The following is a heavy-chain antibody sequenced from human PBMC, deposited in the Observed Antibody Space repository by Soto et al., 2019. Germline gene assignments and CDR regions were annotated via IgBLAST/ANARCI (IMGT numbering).Heavy chain of an antibody. CDR2: IIPIFGTA. Sequence: ASVKVSCKASGGTFSSYAISWVRQAPGQGLEWMGGIIPIFGTANYAQKFQGRVTITADESTSTAYVELSSLRSEDTAVYYCARVRGFGELFQNYYYYYGMDVWGQGTTVTVSS. J-gene: IGHJ6*02. CDR1: GGTFSSYA. D-gene: IGHD3-10*01. V-gene: IGHV1-69*13. CDR3: ARVRGFGELFQNYYYYYGMDV.